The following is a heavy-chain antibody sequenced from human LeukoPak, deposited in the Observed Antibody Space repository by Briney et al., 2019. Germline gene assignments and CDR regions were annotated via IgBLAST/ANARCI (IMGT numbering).Heavy chain of an antibody. Sequence: GGSLRLSCAASGFTFSSYWMSWVRQAPGKGLEWVANIKDDGSEKRDVDSVKGRFTISRDNAKNSLYLQMNSLRAEDTAVYYCARVKSYCSSTSCYQPVGYYYYYMDVWGKGTTVTVSS. CDR3: ARVKSYCSSTSCYQPVGYYYYYMDV. CDR2: IKDDGSEK. D-gene: IGHD2-2*01. V-gene: IGHV3-7*01. J-gene: IGHJ6*03. CDR1: GFTFSSYW.